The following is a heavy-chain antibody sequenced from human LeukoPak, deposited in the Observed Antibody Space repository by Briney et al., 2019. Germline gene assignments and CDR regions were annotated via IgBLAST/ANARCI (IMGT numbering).Heavy chain of an antibody. CDR2: INHSGST. CDR3: ARGCWMQYQLLYYYYYMDV. CDR1: GGSFSGYY. J-gene: IGHJ6*03. Sequence: SETLSLTCAVYGGSFSGYYWSWIRQPPGKGLEWIGEINHSGSTNYNPSLKSRVTISVDTSKNQFSLKLSSVTAADTAVYYCARGCWMQYQLLYYYYYMDVWGKGITVTVSS. V-gene: IGHV4-34*01. D-gene: IGHD2-2*01.